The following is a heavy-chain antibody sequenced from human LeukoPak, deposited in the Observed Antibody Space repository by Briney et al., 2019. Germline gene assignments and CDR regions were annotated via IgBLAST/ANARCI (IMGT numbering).Heavy chain of an antibody. Sequence: SETLSLTCTVSGGSISSYYWSWIRQPPGKGLEWIGYIYYSGSTYYNPSLKSRLTMSVDTSKNQFSLNLSSVTAADTAVYYCARTAAGKDHDFWGQGTLVTLSS. D-gene: IGHD6-13*01. V-gene: IGHV4-59*06. CDR3: ARTAAGKDHDF. CDR1: GGSISSYY. CDR2: IYYSGST. J-gene: IGHJ4*02.